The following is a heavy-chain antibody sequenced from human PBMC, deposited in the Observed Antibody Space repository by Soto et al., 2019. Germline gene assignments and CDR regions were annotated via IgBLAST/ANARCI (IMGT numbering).Heavy chain of an antibody. CDR2: ISYDGSNK. Sequence: GGSLRLSCAASGFTFSSYTMHWVRQAPGKGLEWVAVISYDGSNKYYADSVKGRFTISRDNSKNTMYLQMNSQRAEDTAVYYCARERNNYDRSGLSRGYYFDYWGQGTLVTVSS. D-gene: IGHD3-22*01. CDR3: ARERNNYDRSGLSRGYYFDY. J-gene: IGHJ4*01. CDR1: GFTFSSYT. V-gene: IGHV3-30-3*01.